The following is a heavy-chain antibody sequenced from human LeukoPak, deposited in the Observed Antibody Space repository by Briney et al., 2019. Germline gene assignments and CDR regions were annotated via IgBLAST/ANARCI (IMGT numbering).Heavy chain of an antibody. CDR1: GGSFSGYY. V-gene: IGHV4-34*01. CDR3: ARGLLAAAGPEGY. CDR2: INHSGST. Sequence: KPSETLSLTCAVYGGSFSGYYWSWIRQPPGKGLEWIGEINHSGSTNYNPSLKSRVTISVDTSKNQFSLKLSSVTAADTAVYYCARGLLAAAGPEGYWGQGTLVTVSS. J-gene: IGHJ4*02. D-gene: IGHD6-13*01.